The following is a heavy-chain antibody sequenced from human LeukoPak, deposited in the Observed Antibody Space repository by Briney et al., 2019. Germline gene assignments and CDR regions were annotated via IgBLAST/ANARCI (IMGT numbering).Heavy chain of an antibody. J-gene: IGHJ4*02. CDR1: GYTFTSYG. CDR3: ARDQSYYGSGSYFFQNSDY. D-gene: IGHD3-10*01. Sequence: GASVKVSCKASGYTFTSYGISWVRQAPGQGLEWMGWISAYNGNTNYAQKLQGRVTMTTDTSTSTAYMELRSLRSDDTAVYYCARDQSYYGSGSYFFQNSDYWGQGTLVTVSS. CDR2: ISAYNGNT. V-gene: IGHV1-18*01.